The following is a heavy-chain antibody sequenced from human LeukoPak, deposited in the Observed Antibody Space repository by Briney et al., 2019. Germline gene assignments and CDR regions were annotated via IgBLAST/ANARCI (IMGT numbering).Heavy chain of an antibody. J-gene: IGHJ1*01. CDR2: INHSGST. Sequence: SETLSLTCAVYGGSFRGYYWSWIRQPPGKGLEWIGEINHSGSTNYNPSLKSRVTISVDTSKNQFSLKLSSVTAADTAVYYCARTRSIAAAGGEYFQHWGQGTLVTVSS. CDR3: ARTRSIAAAGGEYFQH. CDR1: GGSFRGYY. V-gene: IGHV4-34*01. D-gene: IGHD6-13*01.